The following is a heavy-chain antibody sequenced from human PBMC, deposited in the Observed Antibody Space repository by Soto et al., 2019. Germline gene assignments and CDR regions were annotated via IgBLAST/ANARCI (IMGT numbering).Heavy chain of an antibody. CDR3: TRYNSYHFDC. V-gene: IGHV3-49*03. J-gene: IGHJ4*02. D-gene: IGHD5-18*01. CDR2: IRSKTYGGTT. CDR1: GFTFGDYA. Sequence: GGSLRLSCTTSGFTFGDYAMSWFRQAPGKGLEWVGFIRSKTYGGTTEYAASVKGRFTISRDDSKSIAYLQMNSLKTEDTAVYYCTRYNSYHFDCWGQGTLVTVSS.